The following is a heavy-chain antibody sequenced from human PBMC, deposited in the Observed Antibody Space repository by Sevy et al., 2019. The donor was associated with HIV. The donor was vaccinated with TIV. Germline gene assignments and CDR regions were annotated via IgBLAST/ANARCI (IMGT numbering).Heavy chain of an antibody. CDR3: AKDQGGYNYAPGY. D-gene: IGHD5-18*01. J-gene: IGHJ4*02. V-gene: IGHV3-30*18. Sequence: GESLKISCAASGLTFSTYGMHWVHQAPGKGLEWVAVISYDGNIQYYADSVKGRFTVSRDNSKNTLYLQMNSLRAEDSAVYYCAKDQGGYNYAPGYWGQGTLVTVSS. CDR1: GLTFSTYG. CDR2: ISYDGNIQ.